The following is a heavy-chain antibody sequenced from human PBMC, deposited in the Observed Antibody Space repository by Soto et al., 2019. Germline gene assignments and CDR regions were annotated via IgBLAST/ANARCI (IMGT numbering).Heavy chain of an antibody. CDR3: ARRPLTAAGFDY. V-gene: IGHV3-23*01. D-gene: IGHD6-13*01. Sequence: EVQLLESGGGLVQPGGSLRLSCAASGFTFSNYAMTWVRQAPGKGLEWVSVITGSGGGTYFVASVKGRFTISRDNSKNTVYLQMNSLRAEDTAVYYCARRPLTAAGFDYWGQGSLVTLSS. CDR2: ITGSGGGT. CDR1: GFTFSNYA. J-gene: IGHJ4*02.